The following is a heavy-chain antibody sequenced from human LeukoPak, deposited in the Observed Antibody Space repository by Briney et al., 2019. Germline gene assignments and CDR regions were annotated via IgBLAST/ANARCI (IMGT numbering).Heavy chain of an antibody. CDR2: ISGSGGST. V-gene: IGHV3-23*01. CDR3: AKAPGDVVVPAAIGYYMDV. J-gene: IGHJ6*03. Sequence: PGGSLRLSCAASGFTFSSYAMSWVRQAPGMGLEWVSAISGSGGSTYYADSVKGRFTISRDNSKNTLYLQMNSLRAEDTAVYYCAKAPGDVVVPAAIGYYMDVWGKGTTVTVSS. D-gene: IGHD2-2*02. CDR1: GFTFSSYA.